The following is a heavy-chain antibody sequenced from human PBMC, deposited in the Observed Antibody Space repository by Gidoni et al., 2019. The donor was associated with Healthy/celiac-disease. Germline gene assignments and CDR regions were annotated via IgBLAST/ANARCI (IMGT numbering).Heavy chain of an antibody. Sequence: QVQLVESGGGVVQPGRSMRISCAASGFTFSSYGMHWVRQAPGKGLEWVAVIWYDGSNKYYADSVKGRFTISRDNSKNTLYLQMNSLRAEDTAVYYCARDSGWYYFDYWGQGTLVTVSS. CDR2: IWYDGSNK. CDR3: ARDSGWYYFDY. D-gene: IGHD6-19*01. V-gene: IGHV3-33*01. J-gene: IGHJ4*02. CDR1: GFTFSSYG.